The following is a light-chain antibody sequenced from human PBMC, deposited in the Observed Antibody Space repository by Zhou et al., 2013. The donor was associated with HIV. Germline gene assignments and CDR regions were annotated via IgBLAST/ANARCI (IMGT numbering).Light chain of an antibody. CDR2: AAS. CDR3: LQHNSYPLT. J-gene: IGKJ4*01. V-gene: IGKV1-8*01. Sequence: AIRMTQSPSSFSASTGDRVTITCRASQGISSYLAWYQQKPGKAPKLLIYAASTLQSGVPSRFSGSGSGTEFTLTISSLQPEDSATYYCLQHNSYPLTFGGGTKVEI. CDR1: QGISSY.